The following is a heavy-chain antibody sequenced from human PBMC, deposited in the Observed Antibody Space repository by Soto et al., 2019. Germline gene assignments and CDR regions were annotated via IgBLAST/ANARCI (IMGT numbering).Heavy chain of an antibody. V-gene: IGHV4-30-4*01. D-gene: IGHD7-27*01. CDR1: GGSISTVKYC. CDR3: TRGPSGDKVDY. CDR2: IYNGGST. Sequence: QVQLQESGPGLVKPSQTLSLTCTVSGGSISTVKYCWSGIRQPPDKGLEWIGHIYNGGSTYNNQSRKSRVTISVDTYKNQFSLKLSSVSAADSAVYDCTRGPSGDKVDYWGQGTLVTVSS. J-gene: IGHJ4*02.